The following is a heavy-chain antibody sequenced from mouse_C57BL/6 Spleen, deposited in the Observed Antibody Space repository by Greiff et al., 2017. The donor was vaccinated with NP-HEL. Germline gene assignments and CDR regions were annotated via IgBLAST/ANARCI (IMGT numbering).Heavy chain of an antibody. V-gene: IGHV1-82*01. CDR2: IYPGDGDT. CDR1: GYAFSSSW. CDR3: ARDYYGSSHYFDY. J-gene: IGHJ2*01. D-gene: IGHD1-1*01. Sequence: VKLVESGPELVKPGASVKISCKASGYAFSSSWMNWVKQRPGKGLEWIGRIYPGDGDTNYNGKFKGKATLTADKSSSTAYMQLSSLTSEDSAVYFCARDYYGSSHYFDYWGQGTTLTVSS.